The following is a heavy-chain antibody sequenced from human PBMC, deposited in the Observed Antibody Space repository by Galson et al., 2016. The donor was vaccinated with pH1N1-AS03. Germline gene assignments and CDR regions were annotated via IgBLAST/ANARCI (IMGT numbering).Heavy chain of an antibody. CDR3: AREMTYYYDRTDDLTIQAYYFDY. D-gene: IGHD3-22*01. V-gene: IGHV4-39*07. CDR1: GDSISGGYYY. CDR2: IIHSGNS. J-gene: IGHJ4*02. Sequence: SETLSLTCTVSGDSISGGYYYWSWIRQPPGKVLEWIGEIIHSGNSNYNPSLKSRVTMSLDTSKNQVSLRLTSVTAADTAVYFCAREMTYYYDRTDDLTIQAYYFDYWGQGTLVTVSS.